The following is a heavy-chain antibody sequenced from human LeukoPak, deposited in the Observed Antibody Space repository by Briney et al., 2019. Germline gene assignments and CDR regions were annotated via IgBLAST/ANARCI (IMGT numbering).Heavy chain of an antibody. V-gene: IGHV3-23*01. J-gene: IGHJ4*02. D-gene: IGHD2-8*01. Sequence: PGGSLRLSCAASGFTFSSYAMSWVRQAPGEGLEWVSAISGSGGSTYYADSVKGRFTISRDNSKNTLYLQMNSLRAEDTAVYYCAKDAPTPYCTNGVCFRSYFDYWGQGTLVTVSS. CDR1: GFTFSSYA. CDR2: ISGSGGST. CDR3: AKDAPTPYCTNGVCFRSYFDY.